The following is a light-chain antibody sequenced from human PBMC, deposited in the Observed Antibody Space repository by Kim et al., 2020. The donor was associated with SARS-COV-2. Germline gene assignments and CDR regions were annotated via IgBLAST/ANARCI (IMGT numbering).Light chain of an antibody. CDR2: DAS. CDR3: QQYDNLPLT. J-gene: IGKJ5*01. CDR1: QDISNY. Sequence: DIQMTQSPSSLSASVGDRVTLACQASQDISNYLNWYQQKPGKAPKLLIYDASNLETGVPSRFSGSGSGTDFTFTISSLQPEDIATYYCQQYDNLPLTFGRGTRVEIK. V-gene: IGKV1-33*01.